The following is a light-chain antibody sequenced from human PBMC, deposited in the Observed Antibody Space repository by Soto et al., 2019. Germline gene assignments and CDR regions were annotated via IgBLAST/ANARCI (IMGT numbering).Light chain of an antibody. J-gene: IGLJ1*01. V-gene: IGLV1-44*01. CDR1: SSNIGINT. CDR2: SNN. Sequence: QSVLTQPPSASGTPGQRVTISCSGGSSNIGINTVNWYQQLPGTAPKLLIYSNNQRPSGVPDRFSGSKSGTSASLAISGLQSEDEADYYCSSYTSSSTPFVFGTGTKVTVL. CDR3: SSYTSSSTPFV.